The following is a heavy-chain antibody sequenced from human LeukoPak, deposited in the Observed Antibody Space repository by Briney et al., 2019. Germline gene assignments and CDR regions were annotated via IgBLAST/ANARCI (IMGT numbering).Heavy chain of an antibody. CDR1: GFTFSSYA. CDR2: ISTNGGGT. Sequence: PGGSLRLSCTASGFTFSSYAMHWVRQAPGKGLEYVSAISTNGGGTYYANSVKGRFTISRDNSKNTLYLQMGSLRAEDMAVYYCARTLPFTSCYLAAAGTLDCAFDIWGQGTMVNVSS. J-gene: IGHJ3*02. CDR3: ARTLPFTSCYLAAAGTLDCAFDI. D-gene: IGHD6-13*01. V-gene: IGHV3-64*01.